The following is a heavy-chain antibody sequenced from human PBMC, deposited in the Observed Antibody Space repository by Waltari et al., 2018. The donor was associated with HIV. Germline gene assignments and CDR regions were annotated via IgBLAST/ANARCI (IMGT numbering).Heavy chain of an antibody. CDR2: IVVGSGKT. CDR1: GFNFTNTV. CDR3: AAGTHYYDR. V-gene: IGHV1-58*01. Sequence: QMQLVQSGPAVKKPETSVTVSCQASGFNFTNTVVQWVRQARGQRLEWIGWIVVGSGKTNYAQKVQRRVTITRDMSTTTAYMVLSSLIFDDTAVYYCAAGTHYYDRWGQGTLVTVSS. J-gene: IGHJ4*02.